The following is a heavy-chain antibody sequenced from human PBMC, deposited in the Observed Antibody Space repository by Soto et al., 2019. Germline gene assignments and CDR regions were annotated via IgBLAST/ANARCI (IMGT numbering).Heavy chain of an antibody. CDR2: ISRSGDRT. CDR1: GFTFGSYA. CDR3: VKDSGYYYASGTFVYGMDV. D-gene: IGHD3-10*01. Sequence: PGGSLRLSCSASGFTFGSYAMHWVRQSPGKGLEYISAISRSGDRTYYADSVKGRFTISRDNSMNALFLQMSSLRSEDTAVYCCVKDSGYYYASGTFVYGMDVWGQGTTVTVSS. V-gene: IGHV3-64D*06. J-gene: IGHJ6*02.